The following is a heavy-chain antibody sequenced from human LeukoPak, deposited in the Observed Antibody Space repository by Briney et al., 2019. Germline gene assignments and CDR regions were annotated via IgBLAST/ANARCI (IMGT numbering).Heavy chain of an antibody. J-gene: IGHJ4*02. V-gene: IGHV3-7*01. CDR1: GFTFSSYW. CDR3: ARSLWPEDY. CDR2: IKQDGSEK. D-gene: IGHD5-18*01. Sequence: PGGSLRLSCAASGFTFSSYWMSWVRQAPGKGLEWVADIKQDGSEKNYVDSVKGRFTISRDNAKTSLYLQMNSLRAEDTAVYYCARSLWPEDYWGQGILVTVSS.